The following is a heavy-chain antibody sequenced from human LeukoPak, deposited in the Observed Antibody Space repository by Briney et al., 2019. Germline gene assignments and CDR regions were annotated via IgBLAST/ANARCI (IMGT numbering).Heavy chain of an antibody. Sequence: PGGSLRLSCAASGFTFSSYWMSWVRQAPGKGLEWVANIKQDGSEKYYVDSVKGRFTVSRDNAKNSLYLQMNRLRAEDTAVYYCARDPYDYGDRFDYWGQGTLVTVSS. D-gene: IGHD4-17*01. CDR2: IKQDGSEK. CDR3: ARDPYDYGDRFDY. CDR1: GFTFSSYW. J-gene: IGHJ4*02. V-gene: IGHV3-7*01.